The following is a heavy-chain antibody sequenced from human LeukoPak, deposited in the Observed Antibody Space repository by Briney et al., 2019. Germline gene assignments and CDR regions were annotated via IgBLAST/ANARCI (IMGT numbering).Heavy chain of an antibody. CDR2: MNPNSGNT. D-gene: IGHD5-24*01. CDR1: GGTFSSFA. J-gene: IGHJ4*02. V-gene: IGHV1-8*02. CDR3: ARALSELATIGEDFDY. Sequence: ASVKVSCKASGGTFSSFAINWVRQATGQGLEWMGWMNPNSGNTGYAQKFQGRVTMTRNTSISTAYMELSSLRSEDTAMYYCARALSELATIGEDFDYWGQGTLVTVSS.